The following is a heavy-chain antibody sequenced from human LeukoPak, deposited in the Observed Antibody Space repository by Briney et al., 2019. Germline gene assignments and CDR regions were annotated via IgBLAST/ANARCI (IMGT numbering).Heavy chain of an antibody. CDR3: ARDSVGVVVVVAATYNWFDP. Sequence: ASVKVSCKASGYTFTSYGISWVRQAPGQGLEWMGWINPNSGGTNYAQKFQGRVTMTRDTSISTAYMELSRLRSDDTAVYYCARDSVGVVVVVAATYNWFDPWGQGTLVTVSS. CDR1: GYTFTSYG. D-gene: IGHD2-15*01. CDR2: INPNSGGT. V-gene: IGHV1-2*02. J-gene: IGHJ5*02.